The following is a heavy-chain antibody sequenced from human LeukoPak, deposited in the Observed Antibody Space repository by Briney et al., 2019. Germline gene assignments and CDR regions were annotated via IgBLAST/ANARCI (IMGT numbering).Heavy chain of an antibody. CDR1: GFTVSSNY. J-gene: IGHJ3*02. CDR2: ISSSGTT. CDR3: ARGGDTLGSTRTAFDI. Sequence: GGSLRLSCAASGFTVSSNYMSWVRRAPGKGLEWVSVISSSGTTYYADSVKGRFTISRDNSKNTLYLQMNSLRAEDTAAYYCARGGDTLGSTRTAFDIWGQGTMVTVSS. V-gene: IGHV3-53*01. D-gene: IGHD5-18*01.